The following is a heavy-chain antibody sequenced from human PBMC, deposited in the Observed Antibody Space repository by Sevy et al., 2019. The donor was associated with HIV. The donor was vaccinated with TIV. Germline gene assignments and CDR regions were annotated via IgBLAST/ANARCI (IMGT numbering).Heavy chain of an antibody. Sequence: GGSLRLFCAASGFTFSSYAMHWVRQAPGKGLEWVAVISYDGSNKYYADSVKGRFTISRDNSKNTLYLQMNSLRAEDTAVYYCARGCWDSSGYCPDYWGQGTLVTVSS. CDR2: ISYDGSNK. V-gene: IGHV3-30-3*01. CDR1: GFTFSSYA. CDR3: ARGCWDSSGYCPDY. D-gene: IGHD3-22*01. J-gene: IGHJ4*02.